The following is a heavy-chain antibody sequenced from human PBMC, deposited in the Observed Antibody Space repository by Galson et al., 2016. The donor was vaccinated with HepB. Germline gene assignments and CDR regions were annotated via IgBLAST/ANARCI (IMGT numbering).Heavy chain of an antibody. D-gene: IGHD3-9*01. Sequence: SLRLSCAASGFTFRTYTIHWVRQAPGKGLEWVALISSDGNKKYYADSVKGRFTISRDNSKNTLSLQMNSLRAEDTAVYYCTRVIRATDWRYYYYYGMDGWGQGATATAAS. CDR2: ISSDGNKK. V-gene: IGHV3-30*04. CDR3: TRVIRATDWRYYYYYGMDG. CDR1: GFTFRTYT. J-gene: IGHJ6*02.